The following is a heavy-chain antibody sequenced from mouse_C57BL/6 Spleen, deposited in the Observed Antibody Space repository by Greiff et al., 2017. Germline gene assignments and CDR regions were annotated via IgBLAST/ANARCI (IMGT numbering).Heavy chain of an antibody. CDR2: IYPGDGDT. CDR3: ARGIEGLY. D-gene: IGHD3-3*01. J-gene: IGHJ3*01. V-gene: IGHV1-82*01. CDR1: GYAFSSSW. Sequence: QVQLQQSGPELVKPGASVKISCKASGYAFSSSWMNWVKQRPGKGLEWIGRIYPGDGDTNYNGKFKGKATLTADKSSSTAYMQLSSLTSEDSAVYFCARGIEGLYWGQGTLVTVSA.